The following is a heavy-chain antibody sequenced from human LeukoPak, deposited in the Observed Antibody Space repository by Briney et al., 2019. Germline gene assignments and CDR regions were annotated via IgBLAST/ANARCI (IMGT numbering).Heavy chain of an antibody. CDR3: ARSPFVSIRSGWYFQH. V-gene: IGHV3-66*01. CDR2: IYSGGST. J-gene: IGHJ1*01. Sequence: GGSLRLSCAASGFTVSSNYMSWVRQAPGKGLEWVSVIYSGGSTYYADSVKGRFTISRDNSKNTLYLQMNSLRAEDTAVYYCARSPFVSIRSGWYFQHWGQGTLVTVSS. CDR1: GFTVSSNY. D-gene: IGHD6-19*01.